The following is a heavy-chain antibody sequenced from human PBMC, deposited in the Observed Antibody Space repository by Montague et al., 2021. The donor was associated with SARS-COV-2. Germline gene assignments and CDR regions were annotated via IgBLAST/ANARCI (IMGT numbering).Heavy chain of an antibody. D-gene: IGHD6-19*01. CDR2: IYRGGRIT. CDR1: GFTFSSFA. CDR3: ATRYNSGWHDALDI. J-gene: IGHJ3*02. Sequence: SLRLSCAASGFTFSSFAMTWVRQAPGKGLEWVSIIYRGGRITYYADALKGRYTISRDDFKNTVYLQMNSLRADDTAVYYSATRYNSGWHDALDIWGQGTMVTVSS. V-gene: IGHV3-23*03.